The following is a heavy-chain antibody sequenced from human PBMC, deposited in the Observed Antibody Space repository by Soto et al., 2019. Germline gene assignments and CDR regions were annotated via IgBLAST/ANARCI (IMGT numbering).Heavy chain of an antibody. Sequence: PGGSLRLSCAASGFTFNNAWMSWVRQAPGKGLEWVGRIKSKTDGGTTDYAAPVKGSITISRDNSKNTLYLQMNTLKTEAQDLYYRTTRSFFYYNSGSCALDAFDIWGQGTMVTVSS. CDR2: IKSKTDGGTT. CDR3: TTRSFFYYNSGSCALDAFDI. D-gene: IGHD3-22*01. J-gene: IGHJ3*02. V-gene: IGHV3-15*01. CDR1: GFTFNNAW.